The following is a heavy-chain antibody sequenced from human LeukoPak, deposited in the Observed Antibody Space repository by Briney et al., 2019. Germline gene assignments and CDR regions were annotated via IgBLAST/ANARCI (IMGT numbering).Heavy chain of an antibody. CDR2: ISYDGSNK. Sequence: PGGPLRLSCAASGFTFSSYGMHWVRQAPGKGLEWVAVISYDGSNKYYADSVKGRFTISRDNSKNTLYLQMNSLRAEDTAVYYCAKDYGDYCDYFDYWGQGTLVTVSS. D-gene: IGHD4-17*01. J-gene: IGHJ4*02. V-gene: IGHV3-30*18. CDR1: GFTFSSYG. CDR3: AKDYGDYCDYFDY.